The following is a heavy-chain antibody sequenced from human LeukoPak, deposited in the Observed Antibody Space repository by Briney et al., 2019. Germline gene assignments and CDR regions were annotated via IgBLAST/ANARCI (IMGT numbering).Heavy chain of an antibody. J-gene: IGHJ4*02. CDR3: ARGGTMVPHRLYYFDY. CDR1: GFTFSSYS. D-gene: IGHD3-10*01. V-gene: IGHV3-21*01. CDR2: ISSSSSYI. Sequence: TGGSLRLSCAASGFTFSSYSMNWVRQAPGKGLEWVSSISSSSSYIYYADSVKGRFTISRDNAKNSLYLQMNSLRAEDTAVYYCARGGTMVPHRLYYFDYWGQGTLVTVSS.